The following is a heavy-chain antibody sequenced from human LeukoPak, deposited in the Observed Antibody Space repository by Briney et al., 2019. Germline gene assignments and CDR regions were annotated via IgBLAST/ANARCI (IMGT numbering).Heavy chain of an antibody. V-gene: IGHV3-23*01. CDR1: GFTLSSYA. CDR2: ISDTGNT. J-gene: IGHJ4*02. CDR3: AKAPVTTCRGAFCYPSDY. D-gene: IGHD2-15*01. Sequence: GSLRLSCAASGFTLSSYAMSWVRQAPGKGLEWVSAISDTGNTYHADSVKGRFTISRDSSKNTLFLQMNRLRPEDAAVYYCAKAPVTTCRGAFCYPSDYWGLGTLVTVSS.